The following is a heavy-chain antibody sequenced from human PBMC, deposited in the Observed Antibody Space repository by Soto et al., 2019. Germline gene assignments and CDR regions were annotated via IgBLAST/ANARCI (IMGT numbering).Heavy chain of an antibody. CDR1: GYTFTSYG. D-gene: IGHD1-1*01. J-gene: IGHJ4*02. V-gene: IGHV1-18*01. Sequence: QVHLVQSGAEVKKPGASVKVSCKGSGYTFTSYGITWVRQAPGQGLEGMGWISAHNGNTDYPQKLQGRVTVTRDTAKSTAYMELRSMRSADTAVYYCARGRYGDYWGQGALVTVSS. CDR2: ISAHNGNT. CDR3: ARGRYGDY.